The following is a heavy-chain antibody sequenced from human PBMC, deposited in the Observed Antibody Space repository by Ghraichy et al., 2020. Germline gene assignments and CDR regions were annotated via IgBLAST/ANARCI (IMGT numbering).Heavy chain of an antibody. CDR1: GFTFSSYW. CDR2: IKQDGSEK. D-gene: IGHD3-3*01. CDR3: ARQIGGLTIPQGGAYYDY. Sequence: GGSLRLSCAASGFTFSSYWMSWVRQAPGKGLEWVANIKQDGSEKYYVDSVKGRFTISRDNAKNSLYLQMNSLRAEDTAVYYCARQIGGLTIPQGGAYYDYWGQGTLVTVSS. J-gene: IGHJ4*02. V-gene: IGHV3-7*03.